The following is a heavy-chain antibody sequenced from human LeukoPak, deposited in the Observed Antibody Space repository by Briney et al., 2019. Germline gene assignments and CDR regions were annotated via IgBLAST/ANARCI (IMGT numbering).Heavy chain of an antibody. J-gene: IGHJ5*02. Sequence: ASVKVSCKASGYTFTSYDINWVRQAPGQGLEWMGWINPNTGGTDFAQKFQGRVTMTRDTSISTAYMELSRLRSDDTAVYYCARGESGTTWFDPWGQGTLVTVSS. CDR2: INPNTGGT. CDR3: ARGESGTTWFDP. CDR1: GYTFTSYD. D-gene: IGHD1-7*01. V-gene: IGHV1-2*02.